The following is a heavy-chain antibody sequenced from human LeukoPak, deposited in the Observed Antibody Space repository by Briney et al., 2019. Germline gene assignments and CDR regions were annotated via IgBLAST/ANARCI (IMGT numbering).Heavy chain of an antibody. CDR2: IYYSGST. D-gene: IGHD4/OR15-4a*01. J-gene: IGHJ3*02. V-gene: IGHV4-59*01. Sequence: SETLSLTCTVSGGSFTNNYWNWHWLRQPQGRGLEWIGYIYYSGSTNYNSSLRSRVTIAVDKSNNQVSLKINSVTAADTAMYYCSRDKSGPTAHYDVFEIWGQGTMVTVSS. CDR3: SRDKSGPTAHYDVFEI. CDR1: GGSFTNNY.